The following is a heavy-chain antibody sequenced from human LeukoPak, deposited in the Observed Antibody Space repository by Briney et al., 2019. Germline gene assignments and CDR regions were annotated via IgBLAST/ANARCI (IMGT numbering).Heavy chain of an antibody. J-gene: IGHJ4*02. CDR2: ISAYNGNT. CDR3: ARDTDYYDSSGYPDY. CDR1: GYTFTSYG. Sequence: ASVKVSCTASGYTFTSYGISWVRQAPGQGLEWMGWISAYNGNTNYAQKLQGRVTMTTDTSTSTAYMELRSLRSDDTAVYYCARDTDYYDSSGYPDYWGQGTLVTVPS. D-gene: IGHD3-22*01. V-gene: IGHV1-18*01.